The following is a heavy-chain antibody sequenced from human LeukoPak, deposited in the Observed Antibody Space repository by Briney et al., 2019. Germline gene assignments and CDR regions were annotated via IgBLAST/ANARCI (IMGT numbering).Heavy chain of an antibody. CDR2: TYYRSTWRY. D-gene: IGHD4-17*01. V-gene: IGHV6-1*01. Sequence: SQTLSLTCAISGDSVSSNSATWNWIRQSPSRGLEWLGRTYYRSTWRYDYAVSVKSRITINPDTSKNQFSLKLRSVTAADTAVYSCARSWFLPTVTTSGPFDIWGQGTMVTVSS. CDR1: GDSVSSNSAT. CDR3: ARSWFLPTVTTSGPFDI. J-gene: IGHJ3*02.